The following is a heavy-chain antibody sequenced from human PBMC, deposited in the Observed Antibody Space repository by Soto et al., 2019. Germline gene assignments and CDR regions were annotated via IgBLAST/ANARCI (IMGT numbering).Heavy chain of an antibody. Sequence: QVQLVESGGGLVKSGGSLRLSCAASGFTFSDYCMSWIRQAPGKGLEWISYISSSGATIYYADSVKGRFTTSRDNANNSLFLEMNSLRAEDTAVYYCVRVGYAYGNDPWGQGTLVAVSS. D-gene: IGHD3-10*01. CDR3: VRVGYAYGNDP. J-gene: IGHJ5*02. CDR2: ISSSGATI. V-gene: IGHV3-11*01. CDR1: GFTFSDYC.